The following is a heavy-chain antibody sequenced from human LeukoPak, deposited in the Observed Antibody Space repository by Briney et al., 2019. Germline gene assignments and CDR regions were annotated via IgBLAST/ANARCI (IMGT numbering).Heavy chain of an antibody. V-gene: IGHV3-48*01. CDR2: ISSSSSTI. CDR1: GFTFSSYS. CDR3: ARDHDSSSCPYFDY. Sequence: AGGSLRLSCAASGFTFSSYSMNWVRQAPGKGLEWVSYISSSSSTIYYADSVKGRFTISRDNAKNSLYLQMNSLRAEDTAVYYCARDHDSSSCPYFDYWGQGTLVTVSS. D-gene: IGHD6-13*01. J-gene: IGHJ4*02.